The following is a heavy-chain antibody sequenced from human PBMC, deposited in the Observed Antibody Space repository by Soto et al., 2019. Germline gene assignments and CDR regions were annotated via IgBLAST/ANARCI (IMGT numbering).Heavy chain of an antibody. D-gene: IGHD1-1*01. CDR1: GFMFTTYW. J-gene: IGHJ4*02. Sequence: GGSLRLSCAASGFMFTTYWMSWVRQAPGKGLEWVAIIKGDGSENYYLDSVRGRFTISRDNAENTLYLQMNSLRAEDTAVYYCTRDVPSGTVFSEKFDYWGQGTLVTVSS. CDR3: TRDVPSGTVFSEKFDY. V-gene: IGHV3-7*01. CDR2: IKGDGSEN.